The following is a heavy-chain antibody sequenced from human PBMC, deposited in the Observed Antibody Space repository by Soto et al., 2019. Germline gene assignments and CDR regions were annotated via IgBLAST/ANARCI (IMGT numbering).Heavy chain of an antibody. CDR1: GFTFSVYA. CDR2: FSGRDDST. CDR3: AKDKFNGAFAL. V-gene: IGHV3-23*01. D-gene: IGHD2-8*01. Sequence: EVQLLESGGGLVQPGGSLRLSCAASGFTFSVYAMSWVRQAPGKGLEWVSTFSGRDDSTDYADSVKGRFTITRDNSKNTLYLHMSSLRAEATAIYYCAKDKFNGAFALGGQGTMVTVSS. J-gene: IGHJ3*01.